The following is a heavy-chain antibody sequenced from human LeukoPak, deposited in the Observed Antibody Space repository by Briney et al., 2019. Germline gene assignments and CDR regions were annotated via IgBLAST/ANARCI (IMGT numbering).Heavy chain of an antibody. J-gene: IGHJ4*02. D-gene: IGHD6-19*01. CDR3: VRVGSVAGSDYLDY. Sequence: GGSLSLSCAVSEFTFSDHFLDWVRQAPGKGLEWVGRSRNKAKSYTTEYAASVKGRFTISRDDSKNSLYLQMNSLKTEDTAVYYCVRVGSVAGSDYLDYWGQGTLVTVSS. V-gene: IGHV3-72*01. CDR2: SRNKAKSYTT. CDR1: EFTFSDHF.